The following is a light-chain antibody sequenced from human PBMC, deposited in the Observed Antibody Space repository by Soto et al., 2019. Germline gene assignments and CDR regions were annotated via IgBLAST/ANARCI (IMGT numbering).Light chain of an antibody. V-gene: IGKV3-20*01. CDR2: GAS. CDR1: QSVRSSY. CDR3: QQYGTSIT. Sequence: EIVLTQSPGTLSLSPGERATLSCRASQSVRSSYLAWYQQKPGQAPRLLIYGASSRATGSPDRFSGSGSGTDFTLTISRLEPEDFAVYYCQQYGTSITFGQGTRLEIK. J-gene: IGKJ5*01.